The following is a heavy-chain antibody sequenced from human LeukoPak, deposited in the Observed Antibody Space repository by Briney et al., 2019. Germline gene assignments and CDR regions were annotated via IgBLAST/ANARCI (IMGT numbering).Heavy chain of an antibody. CDR3: ARDPSGYCSGGSCWSPPPD. Sequence: GGSLRLSCAASGFTFSSYSMNWVRQAPGKGLEWVSYISSSSSTIYYADSVKGRSTISRDNAKNSLYLQMNSLRAEDTAVYYCARDPSGYCSGGSCWSPPPDWGQGTLVTVSS. D-gene: IGHD2-15*01. CDR1: GFTFSSYS. V-gene: IGHV3-48*01. CDR2: ISSSSSTI. J-gene: IGHJ4*02.